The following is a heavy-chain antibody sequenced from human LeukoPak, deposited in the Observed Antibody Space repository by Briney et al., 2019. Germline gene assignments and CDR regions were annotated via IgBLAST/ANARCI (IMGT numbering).Heavy chain of an antibody. Sequence: ASVKVSCKASGYTFTSYGISWVRQAPGQGLEWMGWISAYNGNTNYAQKLQGRVTMTTDTSTSTAYMELRSLRSDDTAVYYCARVDWNYGWKDPNNWFDPWGQGTLVTVSS. CDR1: GYTFTSYG. J-gene: IGHJ5*02. CDR2: ISAYNGNT. V-gene: IGHV1-18*01. CDR3: ARVDWNYGWKDPNNWFDP. D-gene: IGHD1-7*01.